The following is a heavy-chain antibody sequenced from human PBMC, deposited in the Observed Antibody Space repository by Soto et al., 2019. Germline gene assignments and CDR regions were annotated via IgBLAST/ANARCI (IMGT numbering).Heavy chain of an antibody. J-gene: IGHJ6*02. Sequence: QVQLQESGPGLVKPSGTLSLTCAVSGGSISSSNWWSWVRQPPGKGLEWIGEIYHSGSTNYNPSLKSRVTISVDKSKNQFSLELSSVPAADTAVYYCARGRLLWFGEDEQVLDVWGQGTTVTVSS. V-gene: IGHV4-4*02. CDR3: ARGRLLWFGEDEQVLDV. D-gene: IGHD3-10*01. CDR1: GGSISSSNW. CDR2: IYHSGST.